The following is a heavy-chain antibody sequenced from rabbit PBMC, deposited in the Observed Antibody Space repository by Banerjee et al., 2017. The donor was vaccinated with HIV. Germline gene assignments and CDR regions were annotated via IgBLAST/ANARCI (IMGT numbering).Heavy chain of an antibody. CDR3: ARIDPRYYSSDWDYFNL. V-gene: IGHV1S7*01. Sequence: QLKETGGGLVQPGGSLTLSCKASGFDFSSYYMNWVRQAPGKGLEWIGRIYAGKGSSDYANWVNGRFTISSDSAQNTVDLQMNSLTAADTATYFCARIDPRYYSSDWDYFNLWGQGTSSPS. CDR1: GFDFSSYY. CDR2: IYAGKGSS. J-gene: IGHJ4*01. D-gene: IGHD4-1*01.